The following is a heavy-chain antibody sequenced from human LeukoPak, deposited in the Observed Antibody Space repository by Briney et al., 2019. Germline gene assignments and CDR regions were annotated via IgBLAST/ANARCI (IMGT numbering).Heavy chain of an antibody. CDR2: INPSGGST. J-gene: IGHJ4*02. D-gene: IGHD1-26*01. Sequence: ASVKVSCKASGYTFTSYYMHWVRQAPGQGLEWMGIINPSGGSTSYAQKFQGRVTMTRDMSTSTVYMELSSLRSEDTAVYYCARGLGHRGIHYYFDYWGQGTLVTVSS. CDR1: GYTFTSYY. V-gene: IGHV1-46*01. CDR3: ARGLGHRGIHYYFDY.